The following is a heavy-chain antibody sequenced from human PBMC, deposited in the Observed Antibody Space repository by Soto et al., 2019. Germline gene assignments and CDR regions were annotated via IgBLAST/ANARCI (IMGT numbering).Heavy chain of an antibody. V-gene: IGHV1-46*01. Sequence: ASVKVSCKASGYTFTSYYMHWVRQAPGQGLEWMGIINPTGGSTTYAQKFQGRVTMTRDTSTSTVYMELSSLRSEDTAVYYCARELPDGLGYWSQGTLVTVPS. D-gene: IGHD3-16*01. CDR1: GYTFTSYY. CDR2: INPTGGST. J-gene: IGHJ4*02. CDR3: ARELPDGLGY.